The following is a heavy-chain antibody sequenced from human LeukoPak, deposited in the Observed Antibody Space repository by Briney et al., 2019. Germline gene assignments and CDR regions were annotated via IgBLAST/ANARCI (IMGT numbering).Heavy chain of an antibody. CDR1: GFTFDDYG. V-gene: IGHV4-34*01. CDR2: INHSGST. CDR3: ARALISFVDY. Sequence: GSLRLSCAASGFTFDDYGMSWIRQPPGKGLEWIGEINHSGSTNYNPSLKSRVTISVDTSKNQFSLKLSSVTAADTAVYYCARALISFVDYWGQGTLVTVSS. J-gene: IGHJ4*02. D-gene: IGHD3-3*01.